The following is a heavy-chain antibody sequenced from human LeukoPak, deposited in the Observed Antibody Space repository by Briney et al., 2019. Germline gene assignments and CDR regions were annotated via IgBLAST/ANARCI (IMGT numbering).Heavy chain of an antibody. CDR3: ARGYPLSTTAAGTYFQH. J-gene: IGHJ1*01. D-gene: IGHD6-13*01. CDR2: INPNSGGT. CDR1: GYTFSGYY. V-gene: IGHV1-2*02. Sequence: GASVKVSCKASGYTFSGYYMHWVRQAPGQGLEWMGWINPNSGGTNYAQKFQGRVTMNRDTSISTAYMELSRLRSDDTAVYYCARGYPLSTTAAGTYFQHWGQGTLVTVSS.